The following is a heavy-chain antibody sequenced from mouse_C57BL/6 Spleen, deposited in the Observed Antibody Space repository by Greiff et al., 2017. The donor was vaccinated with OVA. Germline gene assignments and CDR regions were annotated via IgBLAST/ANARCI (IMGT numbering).Heavy chain of an antibody. CDR1: GYSFTGYY. CDR3: ARSPLITVPYYFDY. Sequence: EVQLQQSGPELVKPGASVKISCKASGYSFTGYYMNWVKQSPEKSLEWIGEINPSTGGTTYNQKFKAKATLTVDKSSSTAYMQLKSLTSEDSAVYYCARSPLITVPYYFDYWGQGTTLTVSS. CDR2: INPSTGGT. D-gene: IGHD1-1*01. J-gene: IGHJ2*01. V-gene: IGHV1-42*01.